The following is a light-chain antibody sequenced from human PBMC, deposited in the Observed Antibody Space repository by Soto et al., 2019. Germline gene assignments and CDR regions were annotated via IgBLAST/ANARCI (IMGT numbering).Light chain of an antibody. Sequence: DIQMTQSPSTLSASVGDRVTITCRASQSISSWLAWYQQKPGKAPKLLIYKASSLESEVPSRFSGSGSGTEFTLPISSLQPDDFATYYCQQYNSYPSFGGGTKVEIK. J-gene: IGKJ4*01. V-gene: IGKV1-5*03. CDR1: QSISSW. CDR3: QQYNSYPS. CDR2: KAS.